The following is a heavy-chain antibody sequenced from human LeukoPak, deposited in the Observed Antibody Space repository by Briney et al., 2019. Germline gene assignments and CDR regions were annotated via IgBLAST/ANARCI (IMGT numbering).Heavy chain of an antibody. V-gene: IGHV4-31*03. CDR1: GGSISSGDYY. D-gene: IGHD6-13*01. CDR3: TGVAAAYYYSGIDV. CDR2: IYYSGNT. J-gene: IGHJ6*04. Sequence: PSETLSLTCTVSGGSISSGDYYWSWIRQHPGKGLEWFGYIYYSGNTYYNPSRKSRVTISVATSQNQFSLKLSSVTAADTAVYYCTGVAAAYYYSGIDVWGEGTTVTVSS.